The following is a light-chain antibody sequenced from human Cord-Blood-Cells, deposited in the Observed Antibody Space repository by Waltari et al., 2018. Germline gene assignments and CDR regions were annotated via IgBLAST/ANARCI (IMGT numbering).Light chain of an antibody. CDR2: LNSDGSH. Sequence: QLVLTQSPSASASLGASVKLTCTLSSGHSSYAIAWHQQQPEKGPRYLMKLNSDGSHSKGGGFPDRFSGSSSGAERYLTISSLQSEDEADYYCQTWGTGIPHWVFGGGTKLTVL. V-gene: IGLV4-69*01. J-gene: IGLJ3*02. CDR3: QTWGTGIPHWV. CDR1: SGHSSYA.